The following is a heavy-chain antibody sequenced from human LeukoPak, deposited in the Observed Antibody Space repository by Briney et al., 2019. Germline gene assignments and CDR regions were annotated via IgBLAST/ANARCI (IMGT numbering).Heavy chain of an antibody. D-gene: IGHD3-22*01. CDR1: GYTFTSYD. J-gene: IGHJ5*02. Sequence: ASVKVSCKASGYTFTSYDINWVRQATGQGLEWMRWMNPNSGNTGYAQKFQGRVTMTRNTSISTAYMELSSLRSEDTAVYYCARGTYYYDSSGYKNWFDPWGQGTLVTVSS. V-gene: IGHV1-8*01. CDR3: ARGTYYYDSSGYKNWFDP. CDR2: MNPNSGNT.